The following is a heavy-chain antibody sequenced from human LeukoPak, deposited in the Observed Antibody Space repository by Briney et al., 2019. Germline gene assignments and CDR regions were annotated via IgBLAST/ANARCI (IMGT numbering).Heavy chain of an antibody. Sequence: SQTLSLTCTVSGGSISSGSYYWSWIRQPAGKGLEWIGRIYTSGSTNYNPSLKCRVTISVDTSKNQFSLKLSSVTAADTAVYYCARGIPVYSYGHWGQGTLVTVSS. CDR3: ARGIPVYSYGH. J-gene: IGHJ4*02. V-gene: IGHV4-61*02. CDR2: IYTSGST. D-gene: IGHD5-18*01. CDR1: GGSISSGSYY.